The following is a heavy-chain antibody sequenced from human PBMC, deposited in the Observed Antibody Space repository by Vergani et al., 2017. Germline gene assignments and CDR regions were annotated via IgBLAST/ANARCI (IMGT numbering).Heavy chain of an antibody. J-gene: IGHJ3*02. D-gene: IGHD3-22*01. CDR2: IIPIFGTA. Sequence: QVQLVQSGAEVKKPGSSVKLSCKASGGTFSSYAISWVRQAPGQGLEWMGGIIPIFGTANYERKFQGRVTITADEYTSTAYEELSSLMAEDTAMYYCAEDEGEYYSDTQVPDGAFDIWGQGTMVTVSS. CDR1: GGTFSSYA. V-gene: IGHV1-69*13. CDR3: AEDEGEYYSDTQVPDGAFDI.